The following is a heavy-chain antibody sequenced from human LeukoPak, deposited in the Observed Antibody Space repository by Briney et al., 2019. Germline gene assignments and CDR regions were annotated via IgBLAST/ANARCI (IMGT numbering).Heavy chain of an antibody. CDR3: AHSPGYCSGGSCYDWFDP. V-gene: IGHV4-61*01. CDR2: IYYSGST. Sequence: SETLSLTCTVSGGSISSSSYYWSWIRQPPGKGLEWIGYIYYSGSTNYSPSLKSRVTISVDTSKNQFSLKLSSVTAADTAVYYCAHSPGYCSGGSCYDWFDPWGQGTLVTVSS. J-gene: IGHJ5*02. CDR1: GGSISSSSYY. D-gene: IGHD2-15*01.